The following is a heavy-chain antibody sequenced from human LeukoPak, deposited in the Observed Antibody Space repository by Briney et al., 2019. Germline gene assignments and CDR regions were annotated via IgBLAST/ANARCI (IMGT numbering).Heavy chain of an antibody. J-gene: IGHJ4*02. CDR3: ARSASRKNATPPVY. CDR2: ISAYNGNT. Sequence: ASVKVSCKASGYTFTSYGISWVRQAPGQGLEWIVWISAYNGNTNYAQKLQGRVTMTTDTSTSTAYMELRSLRSDDTAVYYCARSASRKNATPPVYWGQGTLVTVSS. V-gene: IGHV1-18*01. CDR1: GYTFTSYG.